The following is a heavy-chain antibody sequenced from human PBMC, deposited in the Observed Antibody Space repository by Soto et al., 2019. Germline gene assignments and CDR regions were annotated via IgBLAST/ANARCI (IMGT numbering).Heavy chain of an antibody. D-gene: IGHD1-1*01. Sequence: SGPTLVNPTQTLTLNCTFSGFSLSTSGVGVGWIRQPPGKALEWLALIYWDDDKRYSPSLKSRLTITKDTSKNQVVLTMTNMDPVDTATYYCAHPTGPGPFTYYFDYWGQGTLVTVSS. CDR1: GFSLSTSGVG. CDR3: AHPTGPGPFTYYFDY. V-gene: IGHV2-5*02. CDR2: IYWDDDK. J-gene: IGHJ4*02.